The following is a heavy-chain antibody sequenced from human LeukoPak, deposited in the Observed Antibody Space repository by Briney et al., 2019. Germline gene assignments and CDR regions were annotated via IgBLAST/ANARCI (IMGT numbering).Heavy chain of an antibody. V-gene: IGHV3-15*01. CDR3: TTSYGDYGVGFDY. J-gene: IGHJ4*02. CDR2: IKSKTDGGTT. D-gene: IGHD4-17*01. Sequence: GGSLRLSCAASGFTFSNAWMSWVRQAPGKGLEWVGRIKSKTDGGTTDYAAPVKGRFTISRDDSKNTLYLQMNSLKTEDTAVYYCTTSYGDYGVGFDYWGQGTLVTVSS. CDR1: GFTFSNAW.